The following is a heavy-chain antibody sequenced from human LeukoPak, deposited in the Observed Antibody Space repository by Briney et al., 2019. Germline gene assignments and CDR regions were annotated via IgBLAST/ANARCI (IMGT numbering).Heavy chain of an antibody. J-gene: IGHJ4*02. CDR2: IHSGESP. Sequence: SETLSLTCTVSGYSINSGFYWGWIRQPPGKGLEWITIIHSGESPYYSPSLESRVTMAIDTSKNQFSLKLSSVTAADTAVYYCARDSRYSSSSGLDYWGQGTLVTVSS. D-gene: IGHD6-6*01. CDR3: ARDSRYSSSSGLDY. CDR1: GYSINSGFY. V-gene: IGHV4-38-2*02.